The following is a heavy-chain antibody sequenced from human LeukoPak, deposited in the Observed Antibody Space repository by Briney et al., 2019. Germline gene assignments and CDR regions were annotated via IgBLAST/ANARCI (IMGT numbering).Heavy chain of an antibody. CDR1: GDSLSCNSAA. CDR3: ARSAGHFDY. CDR2: TYYRSKWHN. J-gene: IGHJ4*02. Sequence: SQTLSLTCAISGDSLSCNSAAWNWIRQSPSRGLEWLGRTYYRSKWHNDYTLSVKSRITINPDTSKNQFSLQLNSVTPEDMAVYYCARSAGHFDYWGQGTLVTVSS. V-gene: IGHV6-1*01.